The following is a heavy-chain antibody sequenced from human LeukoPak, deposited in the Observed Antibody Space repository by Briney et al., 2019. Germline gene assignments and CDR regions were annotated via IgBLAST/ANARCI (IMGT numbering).Heavy chain of an antibody. D-gene: IGHD3-16*01. CDR3: AREEAPIEGDDAFDF. CDR2: INCDGSGI. Sequence: GGSLRLSCAASGFSFTNYWMHWVRQAPGQGPAWVSRINCDGSGIAYAHSVKGRFTISRDNAMNTLFLQMNSLSIEDTAVYYCAREEAPIEGDDAFDFWGQGAMV. J-gene: IGHJ3*01. V-gene: IGHV3-74*01. CDR1: GFSFTNYW.